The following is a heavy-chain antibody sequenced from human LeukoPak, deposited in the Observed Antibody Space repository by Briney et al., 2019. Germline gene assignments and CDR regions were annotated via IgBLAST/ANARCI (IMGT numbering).Heavy chain of an antibody. Sequence: SETLSLTCAVYGGSFSGYYWSWIRQPPGKGLEWIGEINHSGSTYYNPSLKSRVTISVDTSKNQFSLKLSSVTAADTAVYYCAREARLGELSILWGQGTLVTVSS. J-gene: IGHJ4*02. CDR1: GGSFSGYY. CDR2: INHSGST. V-gene: IGHV4-34*09. D-gene: IGHD3-16*02. CDR3: AREARLGELSIL.